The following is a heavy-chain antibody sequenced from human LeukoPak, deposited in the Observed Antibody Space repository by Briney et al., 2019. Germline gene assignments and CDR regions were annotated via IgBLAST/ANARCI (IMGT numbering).Heavy chain of an antibody. J-gene: IGHJ3*02. CDR2: IYYSGST. CDR3: ARDPYDSSGYFGAFDI. CDR1: GGSISSYY. V-gene: IGHV4-59*01. D-gene: IGHD3-22*01. Sequence: NASETLSLTCTVSGGSISSYYWNWIRQPPGKGLEWIGYIYYSGSTNYNPSLKSRVTISLDTSKNQFSLNLTSVTAADTAVYYCARDPYDSSGYFGAFDIWGQGTMVTVSS.